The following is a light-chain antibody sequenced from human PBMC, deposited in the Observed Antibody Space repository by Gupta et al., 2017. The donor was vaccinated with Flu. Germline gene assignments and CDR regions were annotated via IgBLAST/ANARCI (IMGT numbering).Light chain of an antibody. V-gene: IGKV4-1*01. Sequence: DIVMTQSPDSLAVSLGERAAINCRSSQSVYYGSDNQNYLAWYQQRPGQAPKLIISWASTREPGVPDRFSGSGSGAHFTLTIRSLQPEDVAVYYCQQYYHAPQTFGQGTKVEI. CDR2: WAS. J-gene: IGKJ1*01. CDR1: QSVYYGSDNQNY. CDR3: QQYYHAPQT.